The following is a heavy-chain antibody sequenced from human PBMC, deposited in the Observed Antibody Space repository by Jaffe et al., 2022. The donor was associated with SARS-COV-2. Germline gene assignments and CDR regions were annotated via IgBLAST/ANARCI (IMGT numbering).Heavy chain of an antibody. Sequence: QVQQQESGPGLVKPSGTLSLTCTVSGDSITRSNCWSWVRQSPGEGLEWIGEIAHTGNTNHNPSLKSRVTMSVDKSKNQFSLKLTSVTAADTAVYFCARNGYGRGWFGFDIWGQGTMVTVSS. CDR2: IAHTGNT. D-gene: IGHD6-19*01. V-gene: IGHV4-4*02. CDR1: GDSITRSNC. CDR3: ARNGYGRGWFGFDI. J-gene: IGHJ3*02.